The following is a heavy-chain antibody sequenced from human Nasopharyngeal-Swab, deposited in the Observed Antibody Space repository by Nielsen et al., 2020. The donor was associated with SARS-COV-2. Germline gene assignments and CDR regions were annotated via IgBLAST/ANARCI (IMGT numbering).Heavy chain of an antibody. CDR2: IDPSDSYT. D-gene: IGHD6-13*01. CDR3: ARRSIAAAEFGMDV. CDR1: GYSFTSYW. V-gene: IGHV5-10-1*01. Sequence: GESLKISCKGSGYSFTSYWISWVRQMPGKGLEWMGRIDPSDSYTNYSPSFQGHVTISTDKSISAAYLQWSSLKASDTAMYYCARRSIAAAEFGMDVWGQGTTVTVSS. J-gene: IGHJ6*02.